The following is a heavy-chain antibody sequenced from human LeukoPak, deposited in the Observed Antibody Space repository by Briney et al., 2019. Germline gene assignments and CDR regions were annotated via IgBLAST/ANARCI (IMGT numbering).Heavy chain of an antibody. V-gene: IGHV3-53*05. J-gene: IGHJ6*04. CDR1: GFTVSSNY. CDR2: IYSGGST. CDR3: ARGVYSSGWYGMDV. Sequence: GGSLRLSCAASGFTVSSNYMSWVRQAPGKGLEWVSVIYSGGSTYYADSVKGRFTISRDNSKNTLYLQMNSLRAEDTAVYYCARGVYSSGWYGMDVWGKGTTVTVSS. D-gene: IGHD6-19*01.